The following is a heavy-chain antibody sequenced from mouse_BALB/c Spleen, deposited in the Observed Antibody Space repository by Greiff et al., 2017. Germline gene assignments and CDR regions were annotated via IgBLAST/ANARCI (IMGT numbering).Heavy chain of an antibody. CDR3: ARNRYDRAWFAY. Sequence: VKLMESGPGLVQPSQSLSITCTVSGFSLTSYGVHWVRQSPGKGLEWLGVIWSGGSTDYNAAFISRLSISKDNSKSQVFFKMNSLQANDTAIYYCARNRYDRAWFAYWGQGTLVTVSA. D-gene: IGHD2-12*01. CDR1: GFSLTSYG. J-gene: IGHJ3*01. CDR2: IWSGGST. V-gene: IGHV2-2*02.